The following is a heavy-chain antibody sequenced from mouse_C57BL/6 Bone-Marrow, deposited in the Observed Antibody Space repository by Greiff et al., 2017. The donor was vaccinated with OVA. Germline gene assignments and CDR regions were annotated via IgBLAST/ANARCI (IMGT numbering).Heavy chain of an antibody. Sequence: LVEPGASVKMSCKASGYTFTDYYMNWVKQSHGKSLEWIGVINPYNGGTSYNQKFKGKATLTVDKSSSTAYMELNSLTSEDSAVYYCARPGTGGWGQGTTLTVSS. J-gene: IGHJ2*01. V-gene: IGHV1-19*01. CDR1: GYTFTDYY. D-gene: IGHD4-1*01. CDR3: ARPGTGG. CDR2: INPYNGGT.